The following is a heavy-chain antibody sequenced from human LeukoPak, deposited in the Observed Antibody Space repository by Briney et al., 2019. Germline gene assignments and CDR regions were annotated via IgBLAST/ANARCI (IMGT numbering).Heavy chain of an antibody. CDR1: GFTFRTYA. CDR3: ARDGAGGSSSYDIDY. CDR2: ISYDGSNK. J-gene: IGHJ4*03. V-gene: IGHV3-30-3*01. Sequence: PGGSLRLSCAASGFTFRTYAMHWVRQAPGKGLEWVAVISYDGSNKYYADSVKGRFTISRDSSKNTLNLQMNSLRAEDTAVYYCARDGAGGSSSYDIDYWGQGTTVTVSS. D-gene: IGHD6-13*01.